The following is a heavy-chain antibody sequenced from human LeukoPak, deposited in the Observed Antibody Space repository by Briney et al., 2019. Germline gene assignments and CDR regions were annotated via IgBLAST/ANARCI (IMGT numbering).Heavy chain of an antibody. CDR1: GGYISSSSYY. CDR2: IYYSGST. J-gene: IGHJ3*02. D-gene: IGHD3-10*01. CDR3: ARLLHVLLWFGELSHNDAFDI. V-gene: IGHV4-39*01. Sequence: SETLSLTCTVSGGYISSSSYYWGWIRQPPGKGLESIGCIYYSGSTYYNPSLKSRVTISVDTSKNQFSLKLSSVTAADTAVYYCARLLHVLLWFGELSHNDAFDIWGQGTMVTVSS.